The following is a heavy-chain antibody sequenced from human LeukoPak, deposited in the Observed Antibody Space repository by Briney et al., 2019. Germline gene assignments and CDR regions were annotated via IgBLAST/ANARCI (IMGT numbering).Heavy chain of an antibody. V-gene: IGHV1-69*13. J-gene: IGHJ6*03. CDR1: GGTFSSYA. D-gene: IGHD3-22*01. CDR3: ARGDYDSSFRSIDYYYYMGV. CDR2: IIPIFGTA. Sequence: SVKVSCKASGGTFSSYAISWVRQAPGQGLEWMGGIIPIFGTANYAQKFQGRVTITADESTSTAYMELSSLRSEDTAVCYCARGDYDSSFRSIDYYYYMGVWGKGTTVTVSS.